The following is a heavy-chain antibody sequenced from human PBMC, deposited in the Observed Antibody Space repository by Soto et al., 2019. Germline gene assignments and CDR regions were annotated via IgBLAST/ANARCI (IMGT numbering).Heavy chain of an antibody. CDR2: MNPSSGET. D-gene: IGHD2-15*01. CDR3: ARLAEYCNGIKCYSNFDF. J-gene: IGHJ4*01. V-gene: IGHV1-8*02. CDR1: GYTFTGYY. Sequence: ASVKVSCKASGYTFTGYYMHWVRQAPGRGLVWMGWMNPSSGETGSAQNFQGRVTMTRDISTRTFFMQLTSLRSEDTAIYYCARLAEYCNGIKCYSNFDFWGRGTQVTVS.